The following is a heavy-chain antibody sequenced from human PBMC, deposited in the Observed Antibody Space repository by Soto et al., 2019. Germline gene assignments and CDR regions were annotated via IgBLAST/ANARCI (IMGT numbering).Heavy chain of an antibody. CDR1: GFPFSDYY. Sequence: GGSLRLSCAASGFPFSDYYMSLVRQSPGKGLEWISYISNSGSTTYYIESVKGRFTISRDKSKSSLLLQMNSLRAEDTDVYYCVRGINPPYSAYGMEVWGQGTTVTV. CDR3: VRGINPPYSAYGMEV. D-gene: IGHD2-15*01. V-gene: IGHV3-11*01. J-gene: IGHJ6*02. CDR2: ISNSGSTT.